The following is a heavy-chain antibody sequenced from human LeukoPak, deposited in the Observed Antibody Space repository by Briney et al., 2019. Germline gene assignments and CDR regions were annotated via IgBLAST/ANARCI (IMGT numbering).Heavy chain of an antibody. CDR1: GYSISSGYY. Sequence: SETLSLTCTVSGYSISSGYYWGWIRQPPGKGLEWIGSIYHSGSTYYNPSLKSRVTISVDTSKNQFSLKLSSVTAADTAVYYCARADLSGYDNWFDPWGQGTLVTVSS. D-gene: IGHD5-12*01. CDR2: IYHSGST. V-gene: IGHV4-38-2*02. J-gene: IGHJ5*02. CDR3: ARADLSGYDNWFDP.